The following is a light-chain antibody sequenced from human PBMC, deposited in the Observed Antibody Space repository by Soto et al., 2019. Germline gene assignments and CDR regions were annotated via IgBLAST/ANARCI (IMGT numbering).Light chain of an antibody. CDR2: EVN. V-gene: IGLV2-14*01. CDR3: TSYTSTNWV. CDR1: SSDMGGYNY. J-gene: IGLJ3*02. Sequence: QSALTHPPSGSGSPGQSVTISCTGTSSDMGGYNYVSWNQQHPGQAPKLMIYEVNNRPSGVSHRFSGSKSGNTASLTISGLQAEDEADYYCTSYTSTNWVFGGGTKLTVL.